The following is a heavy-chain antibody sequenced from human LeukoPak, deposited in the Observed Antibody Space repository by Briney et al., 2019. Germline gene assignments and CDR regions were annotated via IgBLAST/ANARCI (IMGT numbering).Heavy chain of an antibody. CDR3: ARVTQTDYDFDY. J-gene: IGHJ4*02. CDR1: GYTFTSYD. V-gene: IGHV1-8*01. D-gene: IGHD4-17*01. CDR2: MNTNTGNT. Sequence: ASVKVSCKASGYTFTSYDINWVRQATGQGLEWMGWMNTNTGNTGYAQKLQGRVTMTTDTSTSTAYMELRSLRSDDTAVYYCARVTQTDYDFDYWGQGTLVTVSS.